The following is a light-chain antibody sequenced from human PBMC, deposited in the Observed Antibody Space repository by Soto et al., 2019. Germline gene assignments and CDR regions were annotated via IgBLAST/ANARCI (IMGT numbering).Light chain of an antibody. CDR2: GAS. J-gene: IGKJ1*01. CDR3: LQDYTYPWT. Sequence: IQMTQSPSSLSASVGDRVTITCRASQGISNELGWYQQRPGKAPKVLIYGASNLQSGVPSRFSGSASGTDFTLTIIRLQPEDFATYYCLQDYTYPWTFGQGTKVEMK. CDR1: QGISNE. V-gene: IGKV1-6*01.